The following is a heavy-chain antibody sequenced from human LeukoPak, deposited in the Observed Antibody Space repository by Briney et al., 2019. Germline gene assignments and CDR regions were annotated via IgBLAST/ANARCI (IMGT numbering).Heavy chain of an antibody. CDR1: GYSISSGYY. CDR3: ARPREGYCSSTSCYGEFDP. CDR2: IYHSGRT. D-gene: IGHD2-2*01. J-gene: IGHJ5*02. V-gene: IGHV4-38-2*02. Sequence: SETLSLTCTVSGYSISSGYYWGWIRQPPGKGLEWIGSIYHSGRTFYNPSLKSRVTISVDTSKNQFSLKLSSVTAADTAVYYCARPREGYCSSTSCYGEFDPWGQGTLVTVSS.